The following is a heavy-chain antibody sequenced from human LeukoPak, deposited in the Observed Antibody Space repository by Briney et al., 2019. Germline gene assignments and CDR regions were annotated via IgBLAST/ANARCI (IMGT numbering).Heavy chain of an antibody. J-gene: IGHJ4*02. CDR2: YTGST. CDR3: ARHGPTRKQWLVGYYFDY. Sequence: SETLSLTCTVSGGSISSSTYYWGWIRQPPGKGLEWIGSYTGSTDYNPSLKSRVAISVDASKSQISLRLSPVTAADTAVYYCARHGPTRKQWLVGYYFDYWGQGTLVTVSS. V-gene: IGHV4-39*01. D-gene: IGHD6-19*01. CDR1: GGSISSSTYY.